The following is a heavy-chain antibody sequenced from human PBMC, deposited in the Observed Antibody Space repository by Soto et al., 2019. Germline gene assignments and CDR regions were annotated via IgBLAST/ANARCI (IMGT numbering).Heavy chain of an antibody. CDR2: ISSSSSYT. D-gene: IGHD3-22*01. Sequence: SLRLSGAASGFTFSDYYISWIRQAPGKGLAWVSYISSSSSYTNYADSVPGRFTISRDNTKNSLYLQMNSLRAYDTAVYYCAREGDWDSSGYYYVDYWGQGTRFTVSS. J-gene: IGHJ4*02. CDR3: AREGDWDSSGYYYVDY. CDR1: GFTFSDYY. V-gene: IGHV3-11*06.